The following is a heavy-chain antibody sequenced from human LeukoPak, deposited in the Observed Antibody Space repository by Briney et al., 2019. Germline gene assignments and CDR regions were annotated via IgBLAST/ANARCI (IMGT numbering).Heavy chain of an antibody. D-gene: IGHD3-22*01. Sequence: GASVKVSCKAVGDTFSIYGISWVRQAPGQGLEWMGGIIPIPGAAEYAQKFQGRVTITADEPTTTAYMELSSLRSEDTAVYYCAIFSIVVPYYYFDYWGQGTLVTVSS. CDR2: IIPIPGAA. CDR3: AIFSIVVPYYYFDY. V-gene: IGHV1-69*13. CDR1: GDTFSIYG. J-gene: IGHJ4*02.